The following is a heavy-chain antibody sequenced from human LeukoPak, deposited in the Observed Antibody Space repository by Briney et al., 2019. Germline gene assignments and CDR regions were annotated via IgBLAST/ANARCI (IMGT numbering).Heavy chain of an antibody. D-gene: IGHD1-1*01. CDR3: AKELDLDGTTFFFDR. CDR1: GFTFRSYG. CDR2: IRSDGSDK. V-gene: IGHV3-30*02. J-gene: IGHJ4*02. Sequence: GGSLRLSCAASGFTFRSYGIHWVRQAPGKGLDWVTFIRSDGSDKFYADSVKGRFTISRDNSKNTVYLQMNSLRLEDAAMYYCAKELDLDGTTFFFDRWGQGALVTASS.